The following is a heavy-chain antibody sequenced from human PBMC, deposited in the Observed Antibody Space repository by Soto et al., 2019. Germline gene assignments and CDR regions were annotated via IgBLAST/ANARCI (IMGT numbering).Heavy chain of an antibody. CDR1: RVSVNIAG. D-gene: IGHD3-22*01. CDR2: IKSKTDGGTT. V-gene: IGHV3-15*07. CDR3: TTDSYSTIIIVRFDY. J-gene: IGHJ4*01. Sequence: ASCRVSVNIAGINLVRKNTGKGLEWVGRIKSKTDGGTTDYAEPVKGRFAISRDDPNNMVYLQMNSLKIEDTAVYYCTTDSYSTIIIVRFDYWGHGTPVTVPQ.